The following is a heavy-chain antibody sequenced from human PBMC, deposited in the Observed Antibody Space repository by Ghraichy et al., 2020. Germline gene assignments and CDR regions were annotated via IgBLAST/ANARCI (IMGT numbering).Heavy chain of an antibody. J-gene: IGHJ4*02. CDR2: IGYNSTLIYYGDLVKGI. CDR3: ARDLKY. Sequence: GESLNISCAASGFTFSSYSMNWVRQAPGKGLEWVSSIGYNSTLIYYGDLVKGIYYADSMKGRFTVSRDNAKNSLYLQMNSLRPEDTAVYYCARDLKYWGRGTLVIVSS. CDR1: GFTFSSYS. V-gene: IGHV3-21*01. D-gene: IGHD3-9*01.